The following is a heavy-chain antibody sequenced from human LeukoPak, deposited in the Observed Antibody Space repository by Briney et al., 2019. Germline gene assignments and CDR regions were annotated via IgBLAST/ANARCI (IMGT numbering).Heavy chain of an antibody. CDR1: GFTFSYYG. J-gene: IGHJ5*02. CDR2: RQHDESNE. CDR3: AKDGSGSIDL. V-gene: IGHV3-30*02. Sequence: GGSLRLSCAVSGFTFSYYGMHWVRHAPGKGLELVAFRQHDESNEDYEDSVKGRFTISRDNPKNTLYLQLNSLREEDTAVYYCAKDGSGSIDLWGRGTLVTVSS. D-gene: IGHD3-22*01.